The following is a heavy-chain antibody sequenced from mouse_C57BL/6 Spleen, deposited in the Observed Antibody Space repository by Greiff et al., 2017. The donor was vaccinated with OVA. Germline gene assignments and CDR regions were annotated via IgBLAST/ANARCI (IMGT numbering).Heavy chain of an antibody. J-gene: IGHJ2*01. CDR2: IDPEPGGT. CDR1: GYTFTDYE. V-gene: IGHV1-15*01. Sequence: VQLQQSGAELVRPGASVTLSCKASGYTFTDYEMHWVKQTPVHGLEWIGAIDPEPGGTAYNQKFKGKAILTADKSSSTAYMELRSLTSEDSAVYYCTRSPPYYFDYWGQGTTLTVSS. CDR3: TRSPPYYFDY.